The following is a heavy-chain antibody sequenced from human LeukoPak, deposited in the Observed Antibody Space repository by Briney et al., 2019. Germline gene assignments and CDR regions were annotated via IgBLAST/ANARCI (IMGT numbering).Heavy chain of an antibody. V-gene: IGHV1-2*04. CDR1: GYTFTGYY. Sequence: ASVKVSCTASGYTFTGYYMHWVRQAPGQGLEWMGWINPNSGGTNYAQKFQGWVTMTRDTSISTAYMELSRLRSEDTAVYYCARRTLTIRTFDIWGQGTMVTVSS. CDR3: ARRTLTIRTFDI. D-gene: IGHD3-3*01. CDR2: INPNSGGT. J-gene: IGHJ3*02.